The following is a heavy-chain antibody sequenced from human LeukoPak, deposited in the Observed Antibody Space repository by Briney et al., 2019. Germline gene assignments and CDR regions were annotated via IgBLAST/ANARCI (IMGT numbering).Heavy chain of an antibody. CDR2: ISWNSGSI. D-gene: IGHD3-22*01. CDR1: GFTFDDYA. Sequence: GRSLRLSCAASGFTFDDYAMHWVRQAPGKGLEWVSGISWNSGSIGYADSVKGRFTISRDNAKNSLYLQMNSLRAEDTALYYCANDIGYYDSSGYFDYWGQGTLVTVSS. V-gene: IGHV3-9*01. CDR3: ANDIGYYDSSGYFDY. J-gene: IGHJ4*02.